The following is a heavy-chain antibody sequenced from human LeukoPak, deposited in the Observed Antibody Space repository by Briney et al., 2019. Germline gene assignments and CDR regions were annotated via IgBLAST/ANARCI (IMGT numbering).Heavy chain of an antibody. J-gene: IGHJ4*02. CDR2: IYTSGST. CDR3: ARGWRYYGSGSYYFDY. CDR1: GGSISSGSYY. D-gene: IGHD3-10*01. Sequence: SQTLSLTCTVSGGSISSGSYYWSWIRQPAGKGLEWIGRIYTSGSTNYNPSLKSRVTISVDTSKNQFSLKLSSVTAADTAVYYCARGWRYYGSGSYYFDYWGQGTLVTVSS. V-gene: IGHV4-61*02.